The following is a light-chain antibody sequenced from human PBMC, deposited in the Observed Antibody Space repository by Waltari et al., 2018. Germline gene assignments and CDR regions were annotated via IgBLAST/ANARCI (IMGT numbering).Light chain of an antibody. J-gene: IGKJ1*01. CDR3: MQSIQFPRT. V-gene: IGKV2D-29*01. CDR1: QSLLHSDRKTY. CDR2: DLF. Sequence: DIVMTQTPLSLSVTPGQPASISCRSSQSLLHSDRKTYLSWFLQKAGQPPRLLIYDLFNRVPGVPDRFSGSGSGTDFTLRISRVEPEDVGVYYCMQSIQFPRTFGQGTKVDIK.